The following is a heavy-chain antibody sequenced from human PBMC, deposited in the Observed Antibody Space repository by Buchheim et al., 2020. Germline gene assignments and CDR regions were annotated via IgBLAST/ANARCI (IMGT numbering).Heavy chain of an antibody. CDR1: GFTFSDYY. D-gene: IGHD3-3*01. V-gene: IGHV3-11*05. J-gene: IGHJ6*02. CDR3: AKDLGSYDFWSRHRVSYGKNYYYYYGMDV. CDR2: ITGNSAYI. Sequence: QVQLVESGGGLVKPGGSLRLSCAASGFTFSDYYMSWIRQAPGKGLEWVSSITGNSAYIDYAASVKGRFTISRDNVKNSLYLQINSLRAEDTAVFYCAKDLGSYDFWSRHRVSYGKNYYYYYGMDVWGQGTT.